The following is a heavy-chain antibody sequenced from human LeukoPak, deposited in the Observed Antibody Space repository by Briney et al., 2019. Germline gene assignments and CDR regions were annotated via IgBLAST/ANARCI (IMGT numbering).Heavy chain of an antibody. CDR2: IYYSGST. CDR3: ASAQSQYYDFWSGYFAPVDYYYYYYMDV. D-gene: IGHD3-3*01. Sequence: SETLSLTCTVSGGSISSYYWSWIRQPPGKGLEWIGYIYYSGSTNYNPSLKSRVTISVDTSKNQFSLKLSSVTAAETAVYYCASAQSQYYDFWSGYFAPVDYYYYYYMDVWGKGTTVTVSS. V-gene: IGHV4-59*01. J-gene: IGHJ6*03. CDR1: GGSISSYY.